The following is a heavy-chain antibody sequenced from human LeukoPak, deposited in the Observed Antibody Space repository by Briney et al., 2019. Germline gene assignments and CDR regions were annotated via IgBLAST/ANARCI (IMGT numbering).Heavy chain of an antibody. CDR3: ARGGSGWFGYYYYYMDV. CDR2: IYYSGST. V-gene: IGHV4-31*03. CDR1: GGSISSGGYY. Sequence: PSQTLSLTCTVSGGSISSGGYYWSWIRQHPGKGLEWIGYIYYSGSTYYNPSIKSRVTISVDTSKNQFSLKLSSVTAADTAVYYCARGGSGWFGYYYYYMDVWGKGTTVTVSS. D-gene: IGHD6-19*01. J-gene: IGHJ6*03.